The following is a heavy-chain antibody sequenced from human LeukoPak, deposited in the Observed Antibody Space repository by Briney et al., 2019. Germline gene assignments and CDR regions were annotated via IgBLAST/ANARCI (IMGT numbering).Heavy chain of an antibody. CDR2: ISAYNGNT. Sequence: GASVKVSCKASGYTFTSYDFSWVRQAPGQGLEWMGWISAYNGNTNYAQILQGRLTMTTDTSTSTAYMELRSLRSEDTAVYYCARDLRGYSYGYFYYYYYLDVWGKGTTVTISS. V-gene: IGHV1-18*01. D-gene: IGHD5-18*01. CDR3: ARDLRGYSYGYFYYYYYLDV. J-gene: IGHJ6*03. CDR1: GYTFTSYD.